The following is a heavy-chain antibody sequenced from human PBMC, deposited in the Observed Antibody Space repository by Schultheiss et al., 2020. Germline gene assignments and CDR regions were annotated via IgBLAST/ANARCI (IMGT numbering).Heavy chain of an antibody. J-gene: IGHJ3*02. Sequence: GESLKISCAASGFTFSSYWMHWVRQAPGKGLEWVSGISWNSGSIGYADSVKGRFTISRDNSKNTLYLQMNSLRAEDTAVYYCAKGRLTLGYCSSTSCGYDAFDIWGQGTMVNVSS. CDR1: GFTFSSYW. CDR3: AKGRLTLGYCSSTSCGYDAFDI. D-gene: IGHD2-2*01. CDR2: ISWNSGSI. V-gene: IGHV3-23*01.